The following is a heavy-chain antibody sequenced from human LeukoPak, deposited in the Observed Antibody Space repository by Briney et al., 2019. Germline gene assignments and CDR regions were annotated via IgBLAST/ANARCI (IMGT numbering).Heavy chain of an antibody. V-gene: IGHV5-51*01. Sequence: GDSLKISCKASGYTFTSYWIGWVRQMPGKGLEWMGIIYPGDSDTRYSPSFQGQVTISADKSISTAYLQWSSLKASDTAMYYCARQGFQYYDFWSGHSFDYWGQGTLVTVSS. CDR1: GYTFTSYW. CDR3: ARQGFQYYDFWSGHSFDY. J-gene: IGHJ4*02. CDR2: IYPGDSDT. D-gene: IGHD3-3*01.